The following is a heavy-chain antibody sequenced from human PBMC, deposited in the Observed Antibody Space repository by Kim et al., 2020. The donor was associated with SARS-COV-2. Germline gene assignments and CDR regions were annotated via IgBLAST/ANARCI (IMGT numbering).Heavy chain of an antibody. V-gene: IGHV1-3*01. CDR1: GYTFTSYA. Sequence: ASVKVSCKASGYTFTSYAMHWVRQAPGQRLEWMGWINAGNGNTKYSQKFQGRVTITRDTSASTAYMELSSLRSEDTAVYYCARDHIVVVPAAIPGPDYYYYGMDVWGQGTTVTVSS. CDR3: ARDHIVVVPAAIPGPDYYYYGMDV. D-gene: IGHD2-2*01. J-gene: IGHJ6*02. CDR2: INAGNGNT.